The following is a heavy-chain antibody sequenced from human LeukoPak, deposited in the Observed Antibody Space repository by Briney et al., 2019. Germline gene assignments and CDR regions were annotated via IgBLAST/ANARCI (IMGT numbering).Heavy chain of an antibody. Sequence: ASVKVSCKASGYTFTGYYMHWVRQAPGQGLEWMGWINPNSGGTNYAQKFQGRVTMTRDTSISTAYMELSRLRSDDTAVYYCARDINDSRGYYIDYWGQGTLVTVSS. CDR1: GYTFTGYY. J-gene: IGHJ4*02. V-gene: IGHV1-2*02. CDR2: INPNSGGT. D-gene: IGHD3-22*01. CDR3: ARDINDSRGYYIDY.